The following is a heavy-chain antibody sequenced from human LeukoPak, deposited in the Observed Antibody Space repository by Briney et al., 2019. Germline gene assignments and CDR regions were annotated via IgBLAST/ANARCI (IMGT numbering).Heavy chain of an antibody. CDR1: GFNFSSYW. CDR3: ARVGHGSSWFDS. CDR2: INTDGTTT. J-gene: IGHJ5*01. V-gene: IGHV3-74*01. D-gene: IGHD6-13*01. Sequence: GGSLRLSCAASGFNFSSYWMHWVRQAPGKGLVWVSRINTDGTTTTYADSVKGRCTISRDNSKNTLYLEMNSLRVEDTALYFCARVGHGSSWFDSWGQGTLISVSS.